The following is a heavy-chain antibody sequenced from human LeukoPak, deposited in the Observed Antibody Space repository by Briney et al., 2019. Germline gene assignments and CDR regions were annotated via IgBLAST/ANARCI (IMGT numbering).Heavy chain of an antibody. Sequence: SETLSLTCTVSGGSFSNYYWSWIRQPAGKGLEWIGRIYTSGSTNYNPSVKGRVTMSVDTSNNQFSLKLTSATAADTAVYYCARQPPQYYGMDVWGQGTTVTVSS. D-gene: IGHD1-14*01. J-gene: IGHJ6*02. CDR2: IYTSGST. CDR3: ARQPPQYYGMDV. V-gene: IGHV4-4*07. CDR1: GGSFSNYY.